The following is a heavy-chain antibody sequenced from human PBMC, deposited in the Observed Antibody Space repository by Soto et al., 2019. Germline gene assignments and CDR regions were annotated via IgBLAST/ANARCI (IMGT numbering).Heavy chain of an antibody. J-gene: IGHJ6*03. CDR3: ARKDSGYADYMDV. Sequence: QVQLQESGPGLVKPSQTLSLTCTVSGGPISSGGYYWSWIRQHPGKGLEWIGYIYYSGGTYYNPSLASRLTISVDTSENQFSLKLRSVTAADTAVYYCARKDSGYADYMDVWGKGTTVTVSS. V-gene: IGHV4-31*03. CDR2: IYYSGGT. D-gene: IGHD5-12*01. CDR1: GGPISSGGYY.